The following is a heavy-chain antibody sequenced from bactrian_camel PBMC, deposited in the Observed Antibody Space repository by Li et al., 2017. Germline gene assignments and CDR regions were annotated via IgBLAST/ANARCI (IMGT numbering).Heavy chain of an antibody. CDR3: ATERRLQCPYRVADFGY. V-gene: IGHV3S53*01. CDR1: GDPYSSNC. D-gene: IGHD2*01. Sequence: HVQLVESGGASVQAGKSLRLSCKITGDPYSSNCRAWFRQAPGKEREGVAAIDTDGSTGYADSVKGRFTISQDNAKNTLYLQMNSLKREDTAIYYCATERRLQCPYRVADFGYWGQGTQVTVS. J-gene: IGHJ6*01. CDR2: IDTDGST.